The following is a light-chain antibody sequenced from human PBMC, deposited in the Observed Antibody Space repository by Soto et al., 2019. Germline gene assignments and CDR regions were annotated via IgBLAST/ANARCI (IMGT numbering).Light chain of an antibody. CDR1: QSVSSSY. Sequence: EIVLTQSPGTLSLSPGERATLSCRASQSVSSSYLAWYQQKPGQAPRLLIYGASSRATGIPGRFSGSGSGTDFTLTISRLDPEDFAVYYCQKYGRSPFTFGPGTKVDIK. CDR3: QKYGRSPFT. CDR2: GAS. V-gene: IGKV3-20*01. J-gene: IGKJ3*01.